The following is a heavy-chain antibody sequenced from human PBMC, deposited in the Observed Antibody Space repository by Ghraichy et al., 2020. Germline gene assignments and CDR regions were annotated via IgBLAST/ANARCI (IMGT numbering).Heavy chain of an antibody. CDR2: INHSGST. D-gene: IGHD6-13*01. CDR3: ATTLYSSRTFDY. CDR1: GGSFSGYY. J-gene: IGHJ4*02. V-gene: IGHV4-34*01. Sequence: SETLSLTCAVYGGSFSGYYWSWIRQPPGKGLEWIGEINHSGSTNYNPSLKSRVTISVDTSKNQFSLKLSSVTAADTAVYYCATTLYSSRTFDYWGQGTLVTVSS.